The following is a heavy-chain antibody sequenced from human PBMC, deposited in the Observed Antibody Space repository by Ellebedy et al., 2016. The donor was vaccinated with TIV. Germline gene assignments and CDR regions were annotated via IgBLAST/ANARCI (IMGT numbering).Heavy chain of an antibody. J-gene: IGHJ4*02. CDR2: ISSSSSYI. D-gene: IGHD1-1*01. CDR1: GFTFSSYS. CDR3: ARGRSGTTIDY. Sequence: GESLKISXAASGFTFSSYSMNWVRQAPGKGLEWVSSISSSSSYIYYADSVKGRFTISRDNAKNSLYLQMNSLRAEDTAVYYCARGRSGTTIDYWGQGTLVTVSS. V-gene: IGHV3-21*01.